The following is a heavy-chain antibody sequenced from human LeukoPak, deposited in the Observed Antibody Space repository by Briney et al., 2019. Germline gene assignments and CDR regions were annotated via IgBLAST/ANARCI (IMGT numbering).Heavy chain of an antibody. V-gene: IGHV3-9*01. Sequence: GRSLRPSFQPSGFSFGDYAMHWFRKAPGKGLNGSQSFNWNSGIIDYADSVKGRFTISRDNAKNSLYLQMNSLRAEDTAIYYCAKDQYIAVVVTASGFDPWGQGTLVTVSS. CDR1: GFSFGDYA. CDR3: AKDQYIAVVVTASGFDP. J-gene: IGHJ5*02. D-gene: IGHD2-21*02. CDR2: FNWNSGII.